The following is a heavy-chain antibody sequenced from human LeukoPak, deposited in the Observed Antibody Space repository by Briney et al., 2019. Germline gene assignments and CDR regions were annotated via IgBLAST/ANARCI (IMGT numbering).Heavy chain of an antibody. Sequence: ASVRVSCKASGFTLSDYHMCWVRQAPGQGLEWMGWISAYNGNTNYAQKLQGRVTITADKSTSTAYMELSSLRSEDTAVYYCARGFSRGAAARNSYFQHWGQGTLVTVSS. V-gene: IGHV1-18*04. CDR2: ISAYNGNT. CDR1: GFTLSDYH. D-gene: IGHD6-13*01. J-gene: IGHJ1*01. CDR3: ARGFSRGAAARNSYFQH.